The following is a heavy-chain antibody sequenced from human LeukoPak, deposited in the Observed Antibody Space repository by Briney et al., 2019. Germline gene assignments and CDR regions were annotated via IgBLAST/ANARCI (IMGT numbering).Heavy chain of an antibody. CDR2: VDPEDGET. Sequence: GASVKVSCKASGYTFTDYYMHWVQQAPGKGLEWMGRVDPEDGETIYAEKFQGRVTITADTSTDTAYMELSSLRSEDTAVYYCARGLGSSSWHFTGKRRPLRYYFDYWGQGTLVTVFS. CDR1: GYTFTDYY. CDR3: ARGLGSSSWHFTGKRRPLRYYFDY. J-gene: IGHJ4*02. V-gene: IGHV1-69-2*01. D-gene: IGHD6-13*01.